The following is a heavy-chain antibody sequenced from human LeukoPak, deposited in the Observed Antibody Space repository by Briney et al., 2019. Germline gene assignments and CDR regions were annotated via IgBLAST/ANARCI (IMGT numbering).Heavy chain of an antibody. Sequence: SETLSLTCTVSGGSISSSSYYWGWIRQPPGKGLEWIGSIYYSGSTYYNPSLKSRVTISVDTSKNQFSLKLSSVTAADTAVYYCARDQGYGMDVWGQGTTVTVSS. CDR2: IYYSGST. V-gene: IGHV4-39*02. J-gene: IGHJ6*02. CDR3: ARDQGYGMDV. CDR1: GGSISSSSYY.